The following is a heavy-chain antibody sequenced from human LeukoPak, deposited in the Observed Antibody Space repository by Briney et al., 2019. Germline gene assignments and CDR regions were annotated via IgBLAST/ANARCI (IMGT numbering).Heavy chain of an antibody. CDR1: GFTFSSYS. D-gene: IGHD3-10*01. CDR2: ISSSSSYI. Sequence: GGSLRLSCAASGFTFSSYSMNWVRQAPGKGLEWVSSISSSSSYIYYADSVKGRFTISRDNAKNSLYLQMNSLRAEDTAVYYCARDLMVRGAFCVRAFDIWGQGAMVTVSS. CDR3: ARDLMVRGAFCVRAFDI. J-gene: IGHJ3*02. V-gene: IGHV3-21*01.